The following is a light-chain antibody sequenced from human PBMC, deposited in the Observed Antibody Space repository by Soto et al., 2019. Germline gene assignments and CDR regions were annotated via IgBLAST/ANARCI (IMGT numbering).Light chain of an antibody. J-gene: IGLJ1*01. Sequence: QSALAQPPSASGSPGQSVTISCTGTSSDVGGYNFVSWYQHFPGKAPKLIIYEVTKRPSGVPDRFSGSKSGNTASLTVSGLQTDDEADYYCSSYGGSNNVVFGTGTKVTVL. V-gene: IGLV2-8*01. CDR3: SSYGGSNNVV. CDR2: EVT. CDR1: SSDVGGYNF.